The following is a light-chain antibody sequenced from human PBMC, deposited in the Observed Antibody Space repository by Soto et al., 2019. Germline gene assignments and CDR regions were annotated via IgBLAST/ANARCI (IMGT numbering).Light chain of an antibody. CDR1: SSDVGAYNY. CDR2: DVS. J-gene: IGLJ1*01. CDR3: SSYTTSSIYV. Sequence: QSALTQPASLSGSPGQSITISCTGTSSDVGAYNYVSWYQQHPGKAHKLMIYDVSNRPSGVSSRFSGSKSGNTASLTFSGLQAEDEADYYCSSYTTSSIYVFGTGTKVTVL. V-gene: IGLV2-14*01.